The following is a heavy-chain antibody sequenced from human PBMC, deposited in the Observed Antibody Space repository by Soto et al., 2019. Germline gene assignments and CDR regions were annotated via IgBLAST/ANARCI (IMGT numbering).Heavy chain of an antibody. V-gene: IGHV4-39*01. CDR3: ARQRPPVLRRQPDAFDI. D-gene: IGHD4-17*01. Sequence: QLQLQESGPGLVKPSETLSLTCSVSGGSISNSYYWGWIRHPPGKGPEWIGSVYTSGSTYHNPSLKSRVSRSVDTTKTQFSLKLTSLTDADTAVYYCARQRPPVLRRQPDAFDIWGPGIVVIVSS. CDR2: VYTSGST. CDR1: GGSISNSYY. J-gene: IGHJ3*02.